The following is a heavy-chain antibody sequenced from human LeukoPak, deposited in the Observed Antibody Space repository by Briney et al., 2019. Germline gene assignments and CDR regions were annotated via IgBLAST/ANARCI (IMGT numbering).Heavy chain of an antibody. D-gene: IGHD1-26*01. V-gene: IGHV3-43*01. CDR1: GFTFDDYT. J-gene: IGHJ4*02. CDR2: ISWDGGST. Sequence: GGSLRLSCAASGFTFDDYTMHWVRQAPGKGLEWVSLISWDGGSTYYADSVKGRFTISRDNSKNSLYLQMNSLRTEDTALYYCAKALGSYLSYYFDYWGQGTLVTVSS. CDR3: AKALGSYLSYYFDY.